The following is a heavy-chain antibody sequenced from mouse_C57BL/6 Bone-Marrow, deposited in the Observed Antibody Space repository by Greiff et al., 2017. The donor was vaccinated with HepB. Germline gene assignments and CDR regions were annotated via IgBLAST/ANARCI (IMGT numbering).Heavy chain of an antibody. CDR3: VKEVSTGCGYAWSAY. J-gene: IGHJ3*01. Sequence: EVQVVESGGGLVQPGASVRLSCAASGFTFNDYQMSWVRQAPGKGPEWLAFIRNKANGYTTEYTASVKGRFTISRDNSQNILYLQMNTLRTEDSAIYYWVKEVSTGCGYAWSAYWGQGTLVTVSA. CDR1: GFTFNDYQ. V-gene: IGHV7-4*01. CDR2: IRNKANGYTT. D-gene: IGHD1-1*01.